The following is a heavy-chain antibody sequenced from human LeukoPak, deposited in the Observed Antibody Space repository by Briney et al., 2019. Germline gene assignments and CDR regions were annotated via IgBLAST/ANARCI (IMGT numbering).Heavy chain of an antibody. CDR2: ISGSGGST. D-gene: IGHD2-2*01. J-gene: IGHJ4*02. CDR3: AKGESNAVVVPAAVNY. CDR1: GFTFSSYA. Sequence: GGSLRLSCAASGFTFSSYAMSWVRQAPGKGLEWVSAISGSGGSTYYADSVKGRFTISRDNSKNTLYLQMNSLRAEDTAVYYCAKGESNAVVVPAAVNYWGQGTLVTVSS. V-gene: IGHV3-23*01.